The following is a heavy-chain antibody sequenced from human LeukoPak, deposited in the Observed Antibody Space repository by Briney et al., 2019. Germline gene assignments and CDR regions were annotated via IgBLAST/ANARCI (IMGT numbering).Heavy chain of an antibody. CDR1: RFPFSTYA. D-gene: IGHD4-17*01. V-gene: IGHV3-23*01. J-gene: IGHJ6*02. Sequence: GGSLRLSPAASRFPFSTYAMNWVRRAPGKGLGGVSAIIGSGGSTYYADSVKGRFTISRDNSKNTLYLQMSSLRAEDTAVYYCAKGLSTVSYYYYGMDVWGQGATVTVSS. CDR3: AKGLSTVSYYYYGMDV. CDR2: IIGSGGST.